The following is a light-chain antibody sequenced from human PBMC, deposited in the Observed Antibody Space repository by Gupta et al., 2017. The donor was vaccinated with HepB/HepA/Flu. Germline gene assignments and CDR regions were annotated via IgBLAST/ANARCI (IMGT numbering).Light chain of an antibody. CDR1: SSDVGSYDF. Sequence: QSALTQPASVSGSPGQSITISCTGTSSDVGSYDFVSWYQQNPGKAPKLMIYEVSKRPSGVSTRFSGSKSGNAASLTITGLQAEDKDDYYCCSYAGSGTLIFGGGTKLTVL. J-gene: IGLJ2*01. CDR3: CSYAGSGTLI. CDR2: EVS. V-gene: IGLV2-23*02.